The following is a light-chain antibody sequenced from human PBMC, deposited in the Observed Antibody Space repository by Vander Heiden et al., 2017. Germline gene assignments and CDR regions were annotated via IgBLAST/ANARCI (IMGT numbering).Light chain of an antibody. V-gene: IGKV1-5*03. CDR3: QQYNTFSFT. Sequence: IPITLSPSTLSPSVGDRVTVTCRASQSIGGWLAWYQQKPGKVPKLLIYQASTLESGVPSRFSGSGSGTEFTLTITSLQPDDFATYYCQQYNTFSFTFGPGTKVDIK. J-gene: IGKJ3*01. CDR2: QAS. CDR1: QSIGGW.